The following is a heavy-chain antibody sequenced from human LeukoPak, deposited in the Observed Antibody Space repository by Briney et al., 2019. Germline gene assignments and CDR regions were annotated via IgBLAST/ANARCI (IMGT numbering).Heavy chain of an antibody. D-gene: IGHD6-19*01. CDR2: ISYDGSNK. CDR3: AKDLGYSSGSADY. Sequence: GGSLRLSCAASGFTFSSYGMHWVRQAPDKGLEWVAVISYDGSNKYYADSVKGRFTISRDNSKNTLYLQMNSLRAEDTAVYYCAKDLGYSSGSADYWGQGTLVTVSS. CDR1: GFTFSSYG. J-gene: IGHJ4*02. V-gene: IGHV3-30*18.